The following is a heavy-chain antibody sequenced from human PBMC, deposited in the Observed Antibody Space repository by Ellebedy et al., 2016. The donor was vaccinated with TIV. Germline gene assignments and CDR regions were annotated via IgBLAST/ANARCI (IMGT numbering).Heavy chain of an antibody. CDR1: GGAFSSIA. CDR2: IIPNVGVA. CDR3: ARDTRVGSSSYSRFDP. Sequence: AASVKVSCKASGGAFSSIAINWVRQAPGQGPEWMGGIIPNVGVANYAHQFQGRVTITADTSTSTAYMELSSLRSEDTAVYYCARDTRVGSSSYSRFDPWGQGTQVTVSS. V-gene: IGHV1-69*10. D-gene: IGHD2-2*01. J-gene: IGHJ5*02.